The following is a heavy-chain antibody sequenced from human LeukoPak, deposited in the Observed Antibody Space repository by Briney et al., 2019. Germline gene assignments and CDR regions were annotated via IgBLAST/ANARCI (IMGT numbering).Heavy chain of an antibody. D-gene: IGHD3-22*01. Sequence: PGGSLRLSCAASGFTFSSYAMSWVRQAPGKGLELVSAISGSGGSTYYADSVKGRFTISRDNSKNTLYLQMNSLRAEDTAVYYCAKDYLDYYDSSGFDPWGQGTLVTVSS. CDR2: ISGSGGST. CDR1: GFTFSSYA. V-gene: IGHV3-23*01. J-gene: IGHJ5*02. CDR3: AKDYLDYYDSSGFDP.